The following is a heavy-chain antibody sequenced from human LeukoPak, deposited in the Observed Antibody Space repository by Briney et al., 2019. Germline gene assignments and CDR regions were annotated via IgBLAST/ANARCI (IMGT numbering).Heavy chain of an antibody. V-gene: IGHV4-59*12. J-gene: IGHJ4*02. Sequence: RASETLSLTCTVSGASISSYSWNWIRQPPGKGLEWIGYIYNSGSTNYNPSLKSRVTMSVDTSKNQFSLKLSSVTAADTAVYYCASYSSGWLAYWGQGTLVTVSS. D-gene: IGHD6-19*01. CDR2: IYNSGST. CDR1: GASISSYS. CDR3: ASYSSGWLAY.